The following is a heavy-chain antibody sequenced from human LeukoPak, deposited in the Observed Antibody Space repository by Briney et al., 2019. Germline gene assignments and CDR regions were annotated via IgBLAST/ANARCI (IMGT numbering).Heavy chain of an antibody. J-gene: IGHJ4*02. V-gene: IGHV3-66*01. D-gene: IGHD3-22*01. Sequence: PGGPLRLSCAASGFTVSSNYMSWVRQAPGKGLEWVSVIYSGGSTYYADSMKGRFTISRDNSKNTLYLQMNSLRAEDTAVYYCARGNYYDSSGLLDYWGQGTLVTVSS. CDR1: GFTVSSNY. CDR2: IYSGGST. CDR3: ARGNYYDSSGLLDY.